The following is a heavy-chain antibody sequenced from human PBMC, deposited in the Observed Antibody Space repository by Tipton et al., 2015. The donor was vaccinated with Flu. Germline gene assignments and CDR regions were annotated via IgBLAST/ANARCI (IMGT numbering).Heavy chain of an antibody. Sequence: TLSLTCPVSGGSTNEYYWSWLRQAPGRGLEWLGHVYYTGVPTFNPSLRGRLIISLDNSRDRFSLKLTSVTSADTAVYYCARLRADPSAGWHTFDSWGHGSLVTVSS. D-gene: IGHD6-19*01. J-gene: IGHJ4*01. V-gene: IGHV4-59*08. CDR2: VYYTGVP. CDR1: GGSTNEYY. CDR3: ARLRADPSAGWHTFDS.